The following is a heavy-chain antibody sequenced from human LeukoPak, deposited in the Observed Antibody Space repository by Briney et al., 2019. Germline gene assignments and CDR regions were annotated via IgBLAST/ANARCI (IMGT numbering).Heavy chain of an antibody. D-gene: IGHD6-19*01. CDR3: ARVAVAGPTGWFDP. CDR2: ISSTSAYI. J-gene: IGHJ5*02. CDR1: GFTFSSYW. V-gene: IGHV3-21*01. Sequence: GGSLRLSCAASGFTFSSYWMSWVRQAPGKGLEWVSSISSTSAYIYYADSVKGRFTISRSNPDNVVYLQMNSLDAEDTAVYYCARVAVAGPTGWFDPWGQGTLVTVSS.